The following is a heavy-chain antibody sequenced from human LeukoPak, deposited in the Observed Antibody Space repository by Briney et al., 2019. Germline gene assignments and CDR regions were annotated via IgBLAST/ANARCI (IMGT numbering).Heavy chain of an antibody. J-gene: IGHJ6*03. Sequence: GGSLRLSCAASGFTFSSYSMNWVRQAPGKGLEWVSSISSSSSYIYYADSVKGRFTISRDNAKNSLYLQMNSRRAEDTAVYYCARIDIVVVPAAGMDVWGKGTTVTVSS. V-gene: IGHV3-21*01. CDR3: ARIDIVVVPAAGMDV. CDR1: GFTFSSYS. CDR2: ISSSSSYI. D-gene: IGHD2-2*01.